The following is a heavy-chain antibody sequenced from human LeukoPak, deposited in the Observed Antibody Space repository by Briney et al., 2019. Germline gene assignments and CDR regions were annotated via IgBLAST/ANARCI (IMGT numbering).Heavy chain of an antibody. V-gene: IGHV1-2*02. CDR2: INPNSGGT. CDR1: DYTFNNYG. D-gene: IGHD5-24*01. CDR3: ARGGRRDGYNKDAFDI. J-gene: IGHJ3*02. Sequence: ASVKVSCKASDYTFNNYGITWVRQAPGQGLEWMGWINPNSGGTNYAQKFQGRVTMTRDTSISTAYMELSRLRSDDTAVYYCARGGRRDGYNKDAFDIWGQGTMVTVSS.